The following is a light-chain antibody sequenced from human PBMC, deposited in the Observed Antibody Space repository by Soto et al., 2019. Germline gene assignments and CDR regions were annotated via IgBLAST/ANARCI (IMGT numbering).Light chain of an antibody. Sequence: QSVLTQPAAVSGSPGQSITIACTGSRSDIGGYNFVSWYQQHPGKATKLMIYDVIKRPSGVSSRFAGSKSGNTASLTISWLRADDEADYYCSSYTPTTTAVFGGGTKLTVL. J-gene: IGLJ2*01. V-gene: IGLV2-14*03. CDR1: RSDIGGYNF. CDR3: SSYTPTTTAV. CDR2: DVI.